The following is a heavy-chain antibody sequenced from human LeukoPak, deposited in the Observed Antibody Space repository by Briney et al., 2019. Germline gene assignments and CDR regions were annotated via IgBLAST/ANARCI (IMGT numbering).Heavy chain of an antibody. CDR2: IYYSGST. CDR1: GGSISSYY. CDR3: ARETYYYDSGGYHKYFDY. D-gene: IGHD3-22*01. V-gene: IGHV4-59*01. Sequence: SETLSLTCTVSGGSISSYYWSWIRQPAGKGLEWIGYIYYSGSTNYNPSLKSRVTISVDTSKNQFSLKLSSVTAADTAVYYCARETYYYDSGGYHKYFDYWGQGTLVTVSS. J-gene: IGHJ4*02.